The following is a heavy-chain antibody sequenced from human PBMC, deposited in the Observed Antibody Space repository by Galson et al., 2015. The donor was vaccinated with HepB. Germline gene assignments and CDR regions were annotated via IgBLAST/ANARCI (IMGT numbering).Heavy chain of an antibody. Sequence: SLRLSCAASGYTFSNHAMSWVRQAPGKGLEWVSSISAGGGNTFHADSVKGRFTISRDNSKNTLYLQMTSLRAEDTAVYYCAKDALWFGEFSSWGQGTLVTVSS. CDR1: GYTFSNHA. CDR3: AKDALWFGEFSS. J-gene: IGHJ5*02. CDR2: ISAGGGNT. V-gene: IGHV3-23*01. D-gene: IGHD3-10*01.